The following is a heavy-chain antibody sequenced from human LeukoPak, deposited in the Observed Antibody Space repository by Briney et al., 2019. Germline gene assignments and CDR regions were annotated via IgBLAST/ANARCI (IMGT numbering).Heavy chain of an antibody. V-gene: IGHV3-23*01. D-gene: IGHD2-2*01. CDR2: ISGSGGST. J-gene: IGHJ4*02. CDR1: GFTFSSYA. Sequence: GGSLRLSCAASGFTFSSYAMSWGRQAPGKGLEWISAISGSGGSTYYADSVKGRFTISRDNSKNTLYLQMNSLRAEDTAVYYCAKVRRDIVVVPAASFDYWGQGTLVTVSS. CDR3: AKVRRDIVVVPAASFDY.